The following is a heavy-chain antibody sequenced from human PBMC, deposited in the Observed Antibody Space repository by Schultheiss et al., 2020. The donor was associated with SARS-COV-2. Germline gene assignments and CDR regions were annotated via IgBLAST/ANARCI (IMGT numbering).Heavy chain of an antibody. Sequence: SETLSLTCTVSGGSISSYYWSWIRQPAGKGLEWIGYIYYSGSTNYNPSLKSRVTMSVDTSKNQFSLKLSSVTAADTAVYYCAREPYYYDSSGYPGYYWGQGTLVTVSS. CDR2: IYYSGST. D-gene: IGHD3-22*01. CDR3: AREPYYYDSSGYPGYY. CDR1: GGSISSYY. V-gene: IGHV4-59*12. J-gene: IGHJ4*02.